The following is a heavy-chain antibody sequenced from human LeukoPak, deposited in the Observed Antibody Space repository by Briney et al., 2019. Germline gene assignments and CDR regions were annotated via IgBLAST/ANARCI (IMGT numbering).Heavy chain of an antibody. V-gene: IGHV4-61*02. CDR2: IYTSGST. J-gene: IGHJ4*02. CDR1: GGSISSGSHY. Sequence: PSETLSLTCTVSGGSISSGSHYWSWIRQPAGKGLEWIGRIYTSGSTNYNPSLKSRVTISIDTSKNQFSLRLSSVTAADTAVYYCTRGKVVAGTPGQNSWDSWGQGTLVTVSS. CDR3: TRGKVVAGTPGQNSWDS. D-gene: IGHD6-19*01.